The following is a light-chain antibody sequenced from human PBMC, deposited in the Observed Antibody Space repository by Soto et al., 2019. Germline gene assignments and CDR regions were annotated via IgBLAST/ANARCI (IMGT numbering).Light chain of an antibody. Sequence: EIVLTQSPATLSVSPGERATLSCRASQSVSSNVAWYQQKPGQAPRLLIDAASTRATDIPARCSGRGSGTEFTLTISSLQSEDFAIYYCQQYNNWPITFGQGTRLEIK. CDR3: QQYNNWPIT. CDR1: QSVSSN. V-gene: IGKV3-15*01. J-gene: IGKJ5*01. CDR2: AAS.